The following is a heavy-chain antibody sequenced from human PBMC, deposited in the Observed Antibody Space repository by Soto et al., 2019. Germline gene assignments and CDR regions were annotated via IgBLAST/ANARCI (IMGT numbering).Heavy chain of an antibody. CDR2: VTSSGSGI. CDR1: GFTFSSFS. J-gene: IGHJ4*02. V-gene: IGHV3-48*02. D-gene: IGHD2-8*01. Sequence: PGGSLRLSCAASGFTFSSFSMNWVRQAPGKGLEWVSYVTSSGSGIHSAASVKGRFTISRDNSQNSLYLHMNSLRDEDTGLYFCAKEMFAAAYAATSAFDLWGQGTLVTVSS. CDR3: AKEMFAAAYAATSAFDL.